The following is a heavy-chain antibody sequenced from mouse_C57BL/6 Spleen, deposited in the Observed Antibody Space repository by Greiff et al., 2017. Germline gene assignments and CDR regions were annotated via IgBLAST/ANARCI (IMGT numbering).Heavy chain of an antibody. CDR3: ARGHYDYDGFAY. Sequence: DVKLVESEGGLVQPGSSMKLSCTASGFTFSDYYMAWVRQVPEKGLEWVANINYDGSSTYYLDSLKSRFIISRDNAKNILYLQMSSLKSEDTATYYCARGHYDYDGFAYWGQGTLVTVSA. V-gene: IGHV5-16*01. CDR2: INYDGSST. CDR1: GFTFSDYY. D-gene: IGHD2-4*01. J-gene: IGHJ3*01.